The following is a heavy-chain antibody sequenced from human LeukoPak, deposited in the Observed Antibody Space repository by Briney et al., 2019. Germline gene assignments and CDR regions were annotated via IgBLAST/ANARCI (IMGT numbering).Heavy chain of an antibody. D-gene: IGHD3-9*01. CDR3: ARIRASDILTGYSYYYYMDV. CDR1: GFTVSSNY. CDR2: IYSGGST. Sequence: PGGSLRLSCAASGFTVSSNYMSWVRQAPGKGLEWVSLIYSGGSTYYADSVKGRFTISRDNSKNTLYLQMNSLRAEDTAVYYCARIRASDILTGYSYYYYMDVWGKGTTVTVSS. V-gene: IGHV3-53*01. J-gene: IGHJ6*03.